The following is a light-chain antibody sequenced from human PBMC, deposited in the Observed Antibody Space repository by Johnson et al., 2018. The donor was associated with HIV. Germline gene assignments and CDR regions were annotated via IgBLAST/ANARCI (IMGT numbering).Light chain of an antibody. J-gene: IGLJ1*01. CDR1: SSKIGNKY. V-gene: IGLV1-51*01. CDR3: GTWNSRMSAGHV. CDR2: DNS. Sequence: QSVLTQPPSVSAAPGQKVTISCSGSSSKIGNKYVSWYQQLPGTAPKVLIYDNSKRPSGIPDRFSGSKSGTSATLGITGLQTGDEADYYCGTWNSRMSAGHVFGTGTKVTVL.